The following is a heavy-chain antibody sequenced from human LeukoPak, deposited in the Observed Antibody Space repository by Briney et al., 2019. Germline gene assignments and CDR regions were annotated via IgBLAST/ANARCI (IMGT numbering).Heavy chain of an antibody. J-gene: IGHJ2*01. D-gene: IGHD6-19*01. CDR3: ARSDNKQGRNQWYFDL. Sequence: GGSLRLSCAASGFTFSSYEMNWVRQAPGKGLEWVSYISSSGSTIYYADSVKGRFTISRDNAKNSLYLQMNSLRAEDTAVYYCARSDNKQGRNQWYFDLWGRGTLVTVSS. CDR1: GFTFSSYE. CDR2: ISSSGSTI. V-gene: IGHV3-48*03.